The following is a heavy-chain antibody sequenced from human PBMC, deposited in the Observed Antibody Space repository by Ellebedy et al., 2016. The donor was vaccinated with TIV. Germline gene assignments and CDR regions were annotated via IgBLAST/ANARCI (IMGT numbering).Heavy chain of an antibody. CDR1: GGSISSSSYY. J-gene: IGHJ2*01. V-gene: IGHV4-39*07. CDR3: ARDRITGVGMWYFDL. Sequence: SETLSLTCTVSGGSISSSSYYWGWIRQPPGKGLEWIGSIYYSGSTYYNPSLKSRVTISVDTSKNQFSLKLSSVTAADTAVYYCARDRITGVGMWYFDLWGRGTLVTVSS. CDR2: IYYSGST. D-gene: IGHD1-14*01.